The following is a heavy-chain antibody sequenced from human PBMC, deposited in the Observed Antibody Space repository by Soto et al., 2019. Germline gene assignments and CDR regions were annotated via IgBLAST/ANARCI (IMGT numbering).Heavy chain of an antibody. CDR2: IKQDGSEK. CDR3: AREVPITMPKYVEL. Sequence: EVQLVESGGGLVQPGGSLRLSCAASRFTFSSYWMNWVRQAPGKGLEWVANIKQDGSEKSYVDSVKGRFTISRDNAKNSLYLQMNSLRAEDTAVYYCAREVPITMPKYVELWGRGTLVTVSS. CDR1: RFTFSSYW. J-gene: IGHJ2*01. V-gene: IGHV3-7*01. D-gene: IGHD3-10*01.